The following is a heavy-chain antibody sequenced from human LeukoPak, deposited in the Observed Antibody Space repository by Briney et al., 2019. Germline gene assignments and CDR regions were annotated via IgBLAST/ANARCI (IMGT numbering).Heavy chain of an antibody. CDR2: IYYIGST. D-gene: IGHD3-10*01. J-gene: IGHJ4*02. Sequence: SETLSLTCTVSGGSISSGNNYWSWLRQPPGQGLEWIAYIYYIGSTDYNPSLKSRVTISGDMSKNQFSLNLNSVTAADTAIYYCARTPRRGGFDYWGQGTLVTVSS. CDR3: ARTPRRGGFDY. CDR1: GGSISSGNNY. V-gene: IGHV4-61*01.